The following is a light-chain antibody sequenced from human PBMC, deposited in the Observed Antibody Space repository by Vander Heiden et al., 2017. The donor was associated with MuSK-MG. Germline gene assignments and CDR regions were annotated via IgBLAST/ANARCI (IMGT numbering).Light chain of an antibody. Sequence: ASRMTKCPPSLSAAVGDSVTTTCWGSQHSSSYLSWYQQQQAKAPNLLIYYASSLQSGGPSRFIGSRAWTDYSLTISSLQPEDYATYYCQQYYTSPRITFGQGTRVXIK. V-gene: IGKV1D-43*01. CDR2: YAS. CDR1: QHSSSY. J-gene: IGKJ5*01. CDR3: QQYYTSPRIT.